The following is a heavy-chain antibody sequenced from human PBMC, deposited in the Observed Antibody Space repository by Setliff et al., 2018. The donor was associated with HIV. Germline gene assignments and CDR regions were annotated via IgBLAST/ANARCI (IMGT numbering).Heavy chain of an antibody. CDR1: GGTFSSYA. V-gene: IGHV1-69*05. D-gene: IGHD2-15*01. CDR2: IIPIFGTA. CDR3: ARERRYCSGGSCSKFFDY. Sequence: SVKVSCKASGGTFSSYAISWVRQAPGQGLEWMGGIIPIFGTANYAQKFQGRVTITTDESTSTTYMELSSLRSEDTAVYSCARERRYCSGGSCSKFFDYWGQGTLVTVSS. J-gene: IGHJ4*02.